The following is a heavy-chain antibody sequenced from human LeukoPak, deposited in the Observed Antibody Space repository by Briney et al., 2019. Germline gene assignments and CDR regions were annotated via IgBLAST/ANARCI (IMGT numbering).Heavy chain of an antibody. J-gene: IGHJ4*02. Sequence: SGGSLRLSCSASGFTFSSYAMHWVRQAPGKGLEYVSAISSNGGSTYYADSVKGRFTISRDNSKNTLYLQMNSLRAEDTAVHYCAKKGDSDWYFDYWGQGTLVTVSS. V-gene: IGHV3-64*04. CDR3: AKKGDSDWYFDY. CDR2: ISSNGGST. D-gene: IGHD6-19*01. CDR1: GFTFSSYA.